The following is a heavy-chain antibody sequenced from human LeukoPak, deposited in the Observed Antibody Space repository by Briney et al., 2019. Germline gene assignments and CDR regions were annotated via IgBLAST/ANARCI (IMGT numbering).Heavy chain of an antibody. J-gene: IGHJ3*02. CDR2: ISGSGGST. CDR3: AKDLRQWLSLDAFDI. CDR1: GFTFSSYG. D-gene: IGHD6-19*01. Sequence: GGTLRLSCAASGFTFSSYGMSWVRQAPGKGLEWVSAISGSGGSTYYADSVKGRFTISRDNSKNTLYPQMNSLRAEDTAVYYCAKDLRQWLSLDAFDIWGQGTMVTVSS. V-gene: IGHV3-23*01.